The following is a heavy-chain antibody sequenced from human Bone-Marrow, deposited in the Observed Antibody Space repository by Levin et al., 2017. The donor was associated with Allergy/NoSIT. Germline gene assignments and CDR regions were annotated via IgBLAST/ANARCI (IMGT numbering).Heavy chain of an antibody. V-gene: IGHV1-24*01. CDR3: ATVSGSGYYYFDY. CDR1: GYTLTELS. CDR2: FDPEDGET. D-gene: IGHD5-12*01. J-gene: IGHJ4*02. Sequence: ASVKVSCKVSGYTLTELSMHWVRQAPGKGLEWMGGFDPEDGETIYAQKFQGRVTMTEDTSTDTAYIELSGLSSEDTAVYYCATVSGSGYYYFDYWGQGTLVTVSS.